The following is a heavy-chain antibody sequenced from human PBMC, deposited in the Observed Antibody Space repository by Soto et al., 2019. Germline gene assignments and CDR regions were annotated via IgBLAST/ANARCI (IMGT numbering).Heavy chain of an antibody. CDR3: AREGPPYSSSYYYYGMDV. CDR2: TYYRSKWYN. V-gene: IGHV6-1*01. CDR1: GDSVSSNSAA. Sequence: QSQTLSLTCAISGDSVSSNSAAWNWIRQSPSRGLEWLGRTYYRSKWYNDYAVSVKSRITINPDTSKNQFSLQLNSVTPEDTALYYCAREGPPYSSSYYYYGMDVWGQGTTVTVSS. J-gene: IGHJ6*02. D-gene: IGHD6-6*01.